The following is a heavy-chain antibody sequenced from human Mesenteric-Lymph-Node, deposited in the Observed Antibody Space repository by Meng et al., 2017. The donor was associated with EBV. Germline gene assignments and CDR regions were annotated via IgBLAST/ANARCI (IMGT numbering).Heavy chain of an antibody. CDR3: ARGPGYCSGGSCIYFDY. CDR1: GFTFSSYW. J-gene: IGHJ4*02. D-gene: IGHD2-15*01. Sequence: EVQLVESGGGLVQPGGSLRLSCAASGFTFSSYWMHWVRQAPGKGLVWVSRITNDGSSTSYADSVKGRFTISRDNAKNTLYLQMNSLRAEDTAVYYCARGPGYCSGGSCIYFDYWGQGSLVTVSS. V-gene: IGHV3-74*01. CDR2: ITNDGSST.